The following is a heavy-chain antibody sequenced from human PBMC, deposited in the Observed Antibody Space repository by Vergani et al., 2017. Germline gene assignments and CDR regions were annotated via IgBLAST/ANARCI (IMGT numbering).Heavy chain of an antibody. CDR1: GFTSSYYG. CDR3: ATKSCGTPGCQIVDLRE. CDR2: ISYDGTQK. D-gene: IGHD1-1*01. V-gene: IGHV3-30*03. Sequence: QVHLVESGGGVVQPGRSLRLSCVVSGFTSSYYGMHWVRQAPGKGLEWVAVISYDGTQKYYADSVKGRFTISRDNSKSTLYLQMNSLRTEDTAVYYCATKSCGTPGCQIVDLREWGQGTLVTLSS. J-gene: IGHJ4*02.